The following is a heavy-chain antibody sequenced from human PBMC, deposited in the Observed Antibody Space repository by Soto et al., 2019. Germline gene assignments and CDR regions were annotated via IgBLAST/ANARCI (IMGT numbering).Heavy chain of an antibody. CDR1: GGTFSSYA. CDR3: ARGGVGGFDY. V-gene: IGHV1-69*01. CDR2: IIPIFGTA. Sequence: QVQLVQSGAEVKKPGSSVKVSCKASGGTFSSYAISWVRQAPGQGLEWMGGIIPIFGTANYAQMFRGRVTITADESTSSGYMELSSLRSEDTGVYYCARGGVGGFDYWGQGTLVSVSS. D-gene: IGHD3-10*01. J-gene: IGHJ4*02.